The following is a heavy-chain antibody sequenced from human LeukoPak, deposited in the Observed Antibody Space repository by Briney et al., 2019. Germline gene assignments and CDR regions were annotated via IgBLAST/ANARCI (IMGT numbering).Heavy chain of an antibody. J-gene: IGHJ6*03. Sequence: GGSLRLSCAASGFTVSSNYMSWVRQAPGKGLEWGSVIYSGGSTYYADSVKGRFTISRDNSKNTLYLQMNSLRAEDTAVYYCARGTYYGDSLLGYYYYMDVWGKGTTVTVSS. D-gene: IGHD4-17*01. CDR3: ARGTYYGDSLLGYYYYMDV. V-gene: IGHV3-53*01. CDR2: IYSGGST. CDR1: GFTVSSNY.